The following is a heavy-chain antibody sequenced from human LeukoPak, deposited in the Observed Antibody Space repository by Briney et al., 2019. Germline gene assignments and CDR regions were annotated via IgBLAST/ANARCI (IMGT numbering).Heavy chain of an antibody. V-gene: IGHV4-34*01. CDR1: GGSFSGYY. CDR3: ARLGAVKFDP. Sequence: SETLSLTCAVYGGSFSGYYWSWIRQPPGKGLEWIGEINHSGSTNYNPSLKSRVTISVDTSKNQFSLRLSSVTAADTAVYYCARLGAVKFDPWGQGTLVTVFS. J-gene: IGHJ5*02. CDR2: INHSGST. D-gene: IGHD6-13*01.